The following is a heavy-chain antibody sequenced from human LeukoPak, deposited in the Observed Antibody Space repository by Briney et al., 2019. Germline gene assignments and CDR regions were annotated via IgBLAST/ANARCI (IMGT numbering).Heavy chain of an antibody. V-gene: IGHV3-64D*09. D-gene: IGHD3-22*01. CDR2: ISGNGGTT. CDR1: GFTLSSHA. J-gene: IGHJ4*02. Sequence: GGSLRLSCSASGFTLSSHAMHWVRQAPGKGLEYVSAISGNGGTTYYADSVKGRFTISRDDSKNTLYLQMSSLRDEGTAMYYCVKRVSSGHYHDYWGQGTLVTVSS. CDR3: VKRVSSGHYHDY.